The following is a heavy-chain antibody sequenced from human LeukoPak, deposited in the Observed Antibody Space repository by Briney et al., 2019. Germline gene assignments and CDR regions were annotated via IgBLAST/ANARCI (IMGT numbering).Heavy chain of an antibody. Sequence: PGGFLRLSCAASGFTFSDYYRSWIGQGPGKGLEWVSYISSSSSYTNFADSVKGRFTISRDNAENSLYLQMSSLRAEDTAVYYCARSEDGYNSFDYWGQGTLVTVSS. J-gene: IGHJ4*02. CDR3: ARSEDGYNSFDY. V-gene: IGHV3-11*06. CDR1: GFTFSDYY. CDR2: ISSSSSYT. D-gene: IGHD5-24*01.